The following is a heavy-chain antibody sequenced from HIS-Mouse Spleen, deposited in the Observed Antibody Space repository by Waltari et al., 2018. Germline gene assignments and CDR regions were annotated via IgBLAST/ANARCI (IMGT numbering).Heavy chain of an antibody. CDR2: IAYSGST. J-gene: IGHJ2*01. D-gene: IGHD6-13*01. Sequence: QLQLQESGPGLVKPSETLSLTCTVSGGSISSSSYYWGWIRQPPGKGLEWIGRIAYSGSTNYNPALKSRVTISVDTSKTQFSLTLSSVTAADTAVYYCAREIPYSSSWYDWYFDLWGRGTLVTVSS. CDR1: GGSISSSSYY. V-gene: IGHV4-39*07. CDR3: AREIPYSSSWYDWYFDL.